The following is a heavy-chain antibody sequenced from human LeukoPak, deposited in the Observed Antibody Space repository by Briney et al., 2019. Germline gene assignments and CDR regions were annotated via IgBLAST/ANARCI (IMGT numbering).Heavy chain of an antibody. J-gene: IGHJ4*02. CDR1: GGSISSSSYY. CDR3: ARQGLGSDYGDYD. Sequence: SETLSLTCTVSGGSISSSSYYWGWIRQPPGKGLEWIASIFNSGSTYYSPSLKSRVTISVDTSKNQFSLRLSSVIAADTAVYYCARQGLGSDYGDYDWGQGTLVTVSS. CDR2: IFNSGST. V-gene: IGHV4-39*01. D-gene: IGHD4-17*01.